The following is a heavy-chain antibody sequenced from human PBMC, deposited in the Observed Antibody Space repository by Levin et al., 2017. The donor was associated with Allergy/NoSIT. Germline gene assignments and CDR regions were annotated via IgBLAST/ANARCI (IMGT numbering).Heavy chain of an antibody. V-gene: IGHV3-11*01. CDR2: ISSSGSTI. CDR3: ARDESSSLYYYYGMDV. J-gene: IGHJ6*02. CDR1: GFTFSDYY. Sequence: GGSLRLSCAASGFTFSDYYMSWIRQAPGKGLEWVSYISSSGSTIYYADSVKGRFTISRDNAKNSLYLQMNSLRAEDTAVYYCARDESSSLYYYYGMDVWGQGTTVTVSS. D-gene: IGHD6-6*01.